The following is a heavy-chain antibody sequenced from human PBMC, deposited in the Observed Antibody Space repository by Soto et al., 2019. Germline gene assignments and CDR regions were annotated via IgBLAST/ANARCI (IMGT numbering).Heavy chain of an antibody. CDR1: GFTFSSYG. CDR3: ARDYCSSNSCHYCFDY. Sequence: VGSLRLSCAASGFTFSSYGMHWVRQAPGKGLEWVAVIWYDGSNKYYADSVKGRFTISRDNSKNTLYLQMNSLRAEDTAVYYCARDYCSSNSCHYCFDYWGQRTLVTVSS. D-gene: IGHD2-2*01. J-gene: IGHJ4*02. V-gene: IGHV3-33*01. CDR2: IWYDGSNK.